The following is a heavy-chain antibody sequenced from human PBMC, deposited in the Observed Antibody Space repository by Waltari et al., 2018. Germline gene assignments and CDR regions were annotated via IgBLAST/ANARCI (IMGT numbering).Heavy chain of an antibody. CDR3: ARRAAITAAGPTYYMDV. CDR2: IYHSGST. CDR1: GYSISSGYY. J-gene: IGHJ6*03. Sequence: QVQLQESGPGLVKPSETLSLTCAASGYSISSGYYWGWIRLPPGKGLEWIGNIYHSGSTHYNPSLKSRVTISVDTSKNQFSLKLSSVTAADTAVYYCARRAAITAAGPTYYMDVWGKGTTVTVSS. D-gene: IGHD6-13*01. V-gene: IGHV4-38-2*01.